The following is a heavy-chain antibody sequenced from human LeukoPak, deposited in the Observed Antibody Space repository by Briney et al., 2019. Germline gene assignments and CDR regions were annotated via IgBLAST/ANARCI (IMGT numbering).Heavy chain of an antibody. CDR2: INTNTGNP. Sequence: ASVKVSCKASGYTINSYAMNWVRQAPGQGFEWMGWINTNTGNPTYAQGFTGRFVFSLDTSVSTAHLQISSLKAEDTAVYFCARGRGASSGSGSHGTTSSYYMDVWGKGTTVTVSS. V-gene: IGHV7-4-1*02. D-gene: IGHD3-10*01. CDR1: GYTINSYA. J-gene: IGHJ6*03. CDR3: ARGRGASSGSGSHGTTSSYYMDV.